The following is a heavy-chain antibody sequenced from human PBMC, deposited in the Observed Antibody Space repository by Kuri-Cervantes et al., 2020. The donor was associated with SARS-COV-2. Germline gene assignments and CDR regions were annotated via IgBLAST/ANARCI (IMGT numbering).Heavy chain of an antibody. CDR3: AKDLLGGLHPSDY. D-gene: IGHD4-11*01. J-gene: IGHJ4*02. V-gene: IGHV3-30-3*01. CDR2: ISYDGSNK. CDR1: GFTFSSYA. Sequence: GGSLRLSCAASGFTFSSYAMHWVRQAPGKGLEWVAVISYDGSNKYYADSVKGRFTISRDNSKNTLYLQMNSLRAGDTAVYYCAKDLLGGLHPSDYWDQGTLVTVSS.